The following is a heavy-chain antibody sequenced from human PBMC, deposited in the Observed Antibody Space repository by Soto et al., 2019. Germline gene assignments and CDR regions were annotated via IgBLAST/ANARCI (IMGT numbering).Heavy chain of an antibody. CDR2: MNPNSGNT. CDR1: GYTFTSYD. Sequence: DSVQVSCKASGYTFTSYDINWVRQATGQGLEWMGWMNPNSGNTGYAQKFQGRVTMTRNTSISTAYMELSSLRSEDTAVYYCARGVGSSSWYNYGMDGWGQGTKVTV. J-gene: IGHJ6*02. V-gene: IGHV1-8*01. D-gene: IGHD6-13*01. CDR3: ARGVGSSSWYNYGMDG.